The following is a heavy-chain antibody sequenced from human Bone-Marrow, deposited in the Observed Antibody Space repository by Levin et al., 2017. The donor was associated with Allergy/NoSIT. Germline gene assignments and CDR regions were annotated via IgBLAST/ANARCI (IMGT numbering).Heavy chain of an antibody. Sequence: LSLTCAASGFTFSSYAMHWVRQAPGKGLEWVAVISYDGSNKYYADSVKGRFTISRDNSKNTLYLQMNSLRAEDTAVYYCARDGGRYSYGSQGPWSYWGQGTLVTVSS. CDR1: GFTFSSYA. D-gene: IGHD5-18*01. V-gene: IGHV3-30-3*01. CDR2: ISYDGSNK. CDR3: ARDGGRYSYGSQGPWSY. J-gene: IGHJ4*02.